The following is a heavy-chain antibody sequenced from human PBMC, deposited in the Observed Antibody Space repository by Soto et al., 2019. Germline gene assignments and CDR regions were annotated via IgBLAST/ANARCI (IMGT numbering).Heavy chain of an antibody. CDR1: GFTFSSYG. D-gene: IGHD3-16*02. CDR3: SKDLDGLQGLVDSSFCFDY. J-gene: IGHJ4*02. Sequence: GGSLRFSCAASGFTFSSYGMHWVRQAPGKGLEWVAVISYDGSDKYYADSVKGRFTISRDNSKNTLYLQMNSLRAEDTAVYYCSKDLDGLQGLVDSSFCFDYWGQGTLVTV. V-gene: IGHV3-30*18. CDR2: ISYDGSDK.